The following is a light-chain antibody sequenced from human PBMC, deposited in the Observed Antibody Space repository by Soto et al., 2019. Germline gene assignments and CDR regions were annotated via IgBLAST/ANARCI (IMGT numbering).Light chain of an antibody. Sequence: DIVMTQSPLSLPVTPGEPASISCRSSQSLLHSNGYNYMDWYLQKPGQSPQVLIYLASNRASGVPDRFSGSGSGKDFTLKIRRVEAEDVGVYYCMQALQTPLAFGGGTKLEI. V-gene: IGKV2-28*01. CDR2: LAS. J-gene: IGKJ4*01. CDR3: MQALQTPLA. CDR1: QSLLHSNGYNY.